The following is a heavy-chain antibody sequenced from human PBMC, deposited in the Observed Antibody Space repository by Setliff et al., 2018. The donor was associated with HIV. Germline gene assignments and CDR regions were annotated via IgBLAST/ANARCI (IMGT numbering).Heavy chain of an antibody. Sequence: VKVSCKASGGTFSSYAISWVRQAPGQGLEWMGGIIPIFGTANYAQKFQDRVTITADESTRTAYMELSNLRSEDTALYYCARGPLYGYDRGYFDYWGQGTLVTVSS. CDR2: IIPIFGTA. CDR1: GGTFSSYA. CDR3: ARGPLYGYDRGYFDY. D-gene: IGHD5-12*01. J-gene: IGHJ4*02. V-gene: IGHV1-69*01.